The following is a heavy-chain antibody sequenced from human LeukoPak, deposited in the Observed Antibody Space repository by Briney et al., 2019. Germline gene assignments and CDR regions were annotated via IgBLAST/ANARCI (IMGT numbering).Heavy chain of an antibody. J-gene: IGHJ4*02. CDR3: AKVKAMVLSDFDY. V-gene: IGHV3-15*01. CDR2: IKSKTDGGTT. D-gene: IGHD5-18*01. CDR1: GFTFSNAW. Sequence: GGSLRLSCAASGFTFSNAWMSWVRQAPGKGLEWVGRIKSKTDGGTTDYAAPVKGRFTISRDDSKNTLYLQMNSLKTEDTAVYYCAKVKAMVLSDFDYWGQGTLVTVSS.